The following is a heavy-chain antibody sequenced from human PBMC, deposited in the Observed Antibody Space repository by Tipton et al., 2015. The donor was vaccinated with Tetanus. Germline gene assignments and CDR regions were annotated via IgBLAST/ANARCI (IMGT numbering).Heavy chain of an antibody. J-gene: IGHJ3*02. CDR3: ARDHTRYSGSSVATFDT. Sequence: TLSLTCTVSGASISSYYWSWIRQPAGKGLEWIGRVYNSGSTDYNPSLKSRLAMSLDTSKNQFSLKLSSVTAADTAVYYCARDHTRYSGSSVATFDTWGQGTMVTVSS. CDR2: VYNSGST. D-gene: IGHD6-6*01. CDR1: GASISSYY. V-gene: IGHV4-4*07.